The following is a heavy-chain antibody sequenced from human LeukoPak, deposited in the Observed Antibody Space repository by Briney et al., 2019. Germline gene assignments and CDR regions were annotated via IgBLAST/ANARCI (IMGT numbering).Heavy chain of an antibody. CDR1: GYTFTTYG. CDR2: ISAYNGNT. CDR3: VREGGDSSGYYFLY. D-gene: IGHD3-22*01. V-gene: IGHV1-18*01. J-gene: IGHJ4*02. Sequence: ASVKVSCKTTGYTFTTYGLSWGRQAPGQGLEWMGWISAYNGNTKYAQKVQGRVTMTRDTSTNTAYMELRSLRFDDTAVYYCVREGGDSSGYYFLYWGQGTPVTVSS.